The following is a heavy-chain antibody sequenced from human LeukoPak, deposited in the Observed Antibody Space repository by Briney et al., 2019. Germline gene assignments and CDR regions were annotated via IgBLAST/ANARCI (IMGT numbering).Heavy chain of an antibody. V-gene: IGHV3-33*06. CDR1: GFTFSSYG. Sequence: GGSLRLSCAASGFTFSSYGMHWVRQAPGKGLEWVAVIWYDGSNKYYADSVKGRFTISRDNSKNTLYLQMNSLRAEDTAVYYCAKDPTGIAAAVSLDYWGQGTLVTVS. CDR3: AKDPTGIAAAVSLDY. J-gene: IGHJ4*02. D-gene: IGHD6-13*01. CDR2: IWYDGSNK.